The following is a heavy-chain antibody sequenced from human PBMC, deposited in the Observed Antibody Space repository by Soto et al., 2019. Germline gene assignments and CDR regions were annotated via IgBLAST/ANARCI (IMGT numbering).Heavy chain of an antibody. CDR2: IIPIFGTA. J-gene: IGHJ4*02. D-gene: IGHD2-2*01. Sequence: SVKVSCKASGGTFSSYSISWVRQSPVQGLEWMGGIIPIFGTANYAQKFQGRVTITADESTSTAYMELSSLRSEDTAVYYCAMRPDKRWAQANFDYWGQGTLVTVSS. CDR1: GGTFSSYS. CDR3: AMRPDKRWAQANFDY. V-gene: IGHV1-69*13.